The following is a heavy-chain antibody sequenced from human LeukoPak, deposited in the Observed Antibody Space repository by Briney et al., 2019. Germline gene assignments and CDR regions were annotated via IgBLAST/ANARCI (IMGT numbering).Heavy chain of an antibody. CDR1: GGSISSYY. V-gene: IGHV4-59*01. D-gene: IGHD3-3*01. J-gene: IGHJ4*02. CDR3: ARGLYYDFWSGSPQYYFDY. CDR2: IYYSGST. Sequence: MPSETLSLTCTVSGGSISSYYWSWIRQPPGKGLEWIGYIYYSGSTNYNPSLKSRVTISVDTSKNQFSLKLSSVTAADTAVYYCARGLYYDFWSGSPQYYFDYWGQGTLVTVSS.